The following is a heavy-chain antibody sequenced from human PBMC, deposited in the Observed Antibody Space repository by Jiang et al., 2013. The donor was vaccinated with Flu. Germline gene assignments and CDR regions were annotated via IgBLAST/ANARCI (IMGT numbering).Heavy chain of an antibody. CDR3: AGPFIAVAGTNFDP. V-gene: IGHV3-66*01. CDR2: IYSGGST. J-gene: IGHJ5*02. D-gene: IGHD6-19*01. Sequence: TVSSNYMSWVRQAPGKGLDWVSVIYSGGSTYYADSVKGRFTISRDNSKNTLYLQMNSLRAEDTAVYYCAGPFIAVAGTNFDPWGQGTLVTVSS. CDR1: TVSSNY.